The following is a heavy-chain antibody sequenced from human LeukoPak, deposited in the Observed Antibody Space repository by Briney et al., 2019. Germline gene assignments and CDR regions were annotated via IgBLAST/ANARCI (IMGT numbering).Heavy chain of an antibody. CDR1: GGSFSGYY. J-gene: IGHJ4*02. Sequence: PSETLSLTCAVYGGSFSGYYWSWIRQPPGKGLEWIGEINHSGSTNYNPSLKSRVTISVDTSKNQFSLKLSSVTAADTAVYYCARVDVVVLWGFDYWGQGTLVTVSS. CDR2: INHSGST. V-gene: IGHV4-34*01. D-gene: IGHD2-21*01. CDR3: ARVDVVVLWGFDY.